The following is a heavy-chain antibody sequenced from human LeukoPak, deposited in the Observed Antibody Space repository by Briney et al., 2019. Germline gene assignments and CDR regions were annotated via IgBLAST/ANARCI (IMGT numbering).Heavy chain of an antibody. V-gene: IGHV4-59*02. CDR2: IYYSGST. Sequence: SETLSLTCSVSGDSVTNYYWSWIRQPPGKGLEWIGYIYYSGSTNYNPSLKSRVTISVDTSKNQFSLKLSSVTAADTAVYYCARTTEGGYTYDYFYYYYMDVWGKGTTVTISS. D-gene: IGHD5-18*01. CDR1: GDSVTNYY. CDR3: ARTTEGGYTYDYFYYYYMDV. J-gene: IGHJ6*03.